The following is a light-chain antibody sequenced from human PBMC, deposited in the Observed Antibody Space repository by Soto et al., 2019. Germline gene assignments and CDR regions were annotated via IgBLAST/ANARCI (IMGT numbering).Light chain of an antibody. V-gene: IGLV2-14*03. CDR1: SSDIGGYNY. Sequence: QSVLTQPASVSGSPGQSITISCTGTSSDIGGYNYVSWYQRHPGKAPKLLISDVTNRPSGVSNRFSGSKSANTASLTISGLQAEDEAEYYCSSYTSSTTFVFGPGTKVTVL. CDR3: SSYTSSTTFV. CDR2: DVT. J-gene: IGLJ1*01.